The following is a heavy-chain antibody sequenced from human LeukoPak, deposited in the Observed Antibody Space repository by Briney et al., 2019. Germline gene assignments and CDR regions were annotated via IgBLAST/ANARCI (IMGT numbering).Heavy chain of an antibody. V-gene: IGHV3-30*02. Sequence: GFLRLSCAASGFTFSSYGMHWVRQAPGKGLEWMAVIWYGGSNKYYADSVKGRFTISRDNSKNTLYLQMNSLRAEDTAVYYCAKTGATYASDIWGQGTMVTVSS. D-gene: IGHD1-26*01. J-gene: IGHJ3*02. CDR1: GFTFSSYG. CDR2: IWYGGSNK. CDR3: AKTGATYASDI.